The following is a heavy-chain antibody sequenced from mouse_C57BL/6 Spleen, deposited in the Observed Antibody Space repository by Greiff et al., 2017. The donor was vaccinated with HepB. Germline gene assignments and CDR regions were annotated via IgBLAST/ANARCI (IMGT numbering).Heavy chain of an antibody. Sequence: VQLQQSGPELVKPGDSVKISCKASGYSFTGYFMNWVMQSHGKSLEWIGRITPYNGDTFYNQKFKGKATLTVDKSSSTAHMELRSLTSEDSAVYYCARSDYYYDYDSNDVDYWGQGTSVTVSS. V-gene: IGHV1-20*01. J-gene: IGHJ4*01. CDR1: GYSFTGYF. D-gene: IGHD2-4*01. CDR3: ARSDYYYDYDSNDVDY. CDR2: ITPYNGDT.